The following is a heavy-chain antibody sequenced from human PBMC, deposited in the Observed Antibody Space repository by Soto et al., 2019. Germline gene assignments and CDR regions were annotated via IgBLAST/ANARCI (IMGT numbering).Heavy chain of an antibody. J-gene: IGHJ5*02. CDR3: ARGGSGWTRGGWLGP. Sequence: PGGSPTLSCKASGFTFSDYYMIWVRQTPGKGLEWLSYISDSGSTIYYADSVRARFTIFRENAANSVYLQLDGLTDGDTAFYYCARGGSGWTRGGWLGPWGQGSLVTVSS. D-gene: IGHD6-25*01. V-gene: IGHV3-11*01. CDR1: GFTFSDYY. CDR2: ISDSGSTI.